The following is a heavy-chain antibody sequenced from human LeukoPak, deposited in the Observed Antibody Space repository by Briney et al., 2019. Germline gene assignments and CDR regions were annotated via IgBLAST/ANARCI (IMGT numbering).Heavy chain of an antibody. D-gene: IGHD2-2*01. V-gene: IGHV4-4*07. CDR2: IYTSGST. J-gene: IGHJ6*03. CDR3: ARVREYCSSTSCNIKDYYYYMDV. Sequence: SETLSLTCTVSGGSISSYYWSWIRQPAGKGLEWIGRIYTSGSTNYNPSLKSRVTMSVDTSKNQFSLKLSSVTAADTAVYYCARVREYCSSTSCNIKDYYYYMDVWGKGTTVTVPS. CDR1: GGSISSYY.